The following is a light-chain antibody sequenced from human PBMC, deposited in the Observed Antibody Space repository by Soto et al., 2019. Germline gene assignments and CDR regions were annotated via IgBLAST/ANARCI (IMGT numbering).Light chain of an antibody. CDR2: DAS. Sequence: DIQMTQSPSTLSASVGDRVTITCRASPSISSWLAWYQQKPGKAPKLLIYDASSLESGVPSRFSGSGSGTEFTLTISSLQPDDFATYYCQQYNSSPACGQGTKVEIK. J-gene: IGKJ1*01. CDR3: QQYNSSPA. V-gene: IGKV1-5*01. CDR1: PSISSW.